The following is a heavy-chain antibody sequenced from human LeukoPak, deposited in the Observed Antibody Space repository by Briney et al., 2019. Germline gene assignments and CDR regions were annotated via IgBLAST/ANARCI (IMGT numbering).Heavy chain of an antibody. CDR1: GYTLTELS. D-gene: IGHD3-22*01. J-gene: IGHJ4*02. CDR3: ARVGYYDSSGYYPVWFDY. CDR2: INAGNGNT. V-gene: IGHV1-3*01. Sequence: ASVKVSCKVSGYTLTELSMHWVRQAPGQRLEWMGWINAGNGNTKYSQKFQGRVTITRDTSASTAYMELSSLRSEDTAVYYCARVGYYDSSGYYPVWFDYWGQGTLVTVSS.